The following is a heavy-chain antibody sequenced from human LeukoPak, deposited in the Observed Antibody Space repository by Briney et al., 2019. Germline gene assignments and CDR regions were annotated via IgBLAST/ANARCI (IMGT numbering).Heavy chain of an antibody. CDR2: ISSSGSTI. V-gene: IGHV3-48*03. J-gene: IGHJ6*02. CDR3: ARDGELWFGELLANYYYYGMDV. Sequence: PGGSLRLSCAASGFTFSSYEMNWVRQAPGKGLEWVSYISSSGSTIYYADSVKGRFTISRDNAKNSLYLQMNSLRAEDTAVYYCARDGELWFGELLANYYYYGMDVWGQGTTVTVSS. CDR1: GFTFSSYE. D-gene: IGHD3-10*01.